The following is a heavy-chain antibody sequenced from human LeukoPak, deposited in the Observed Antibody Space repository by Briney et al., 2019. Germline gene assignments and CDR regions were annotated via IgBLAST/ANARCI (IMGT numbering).Heavy chain of an antibody. J-gene: IGHJ4*02. D-gene: IGHD4-17*01. CDR3: ARHTYGAPIEY. CDR2: IYYSGST. Sequence: SETLSLTCTVSGGSISSYYWSWIRQPPGKGLEWIGYIYYSGSTNYNPSLKSRVTISVDTSKDQSSLKLSSVTAADTAVYYCARHTYGAPIEYWGQGTLVTVSS. V-gene: IGHV4-59*08. CDR1: GGSISSYY.